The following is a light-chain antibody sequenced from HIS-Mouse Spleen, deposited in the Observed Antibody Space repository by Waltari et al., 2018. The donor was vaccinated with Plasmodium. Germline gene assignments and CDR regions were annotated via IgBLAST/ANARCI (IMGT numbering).Light chain of an antibody. J-gene: IGLJ2*01. Sequence: SYELTQPPSVSVSPGQTARITCSGDALPKQYAYWYQQKPGQAPVLVIYKDSERPSGIPERFSGSSAWTTVTWTIRGVQAEDEADDYCQSADSSGTYGGVVFGGGTKLTVL. CDR1: ALPKQY. V-gene: IGLV3-25*03. CDR3: QSADSSGTYGGVV. CDR2: KDS.